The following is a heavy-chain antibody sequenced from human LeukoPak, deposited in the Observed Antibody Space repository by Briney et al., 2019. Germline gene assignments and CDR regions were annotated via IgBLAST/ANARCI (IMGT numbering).Heavy chain of an antibody. CDR3: AAAVPAASWFDP. Sequence: SVKVSCKASGGTFSSYAISWVRQAPGQGLEWMGGIIPIFGTAIYAQKFQGRVTITADESTSTAYMELSSLRSEDTAVYYCAAAVPAASWFDPWGQGTPVTVSS. CDR2: IIPIFGTA. J-gene: IGHJ5*02. D-gene: IGHD2-2*01. V-gene: IGHV1-69*01. CDR1: GGTFSSYA.